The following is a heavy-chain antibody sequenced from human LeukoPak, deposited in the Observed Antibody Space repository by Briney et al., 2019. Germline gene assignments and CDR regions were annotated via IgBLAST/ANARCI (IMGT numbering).Heavy chain of an antibody. CDR1: RFTFSSYG. V-gene: IGHV3-30*18. Sequence: PGRSLRLSCAASRFTFSSYGMHWVRQAPGKGLEWVAVISYDGSNKYYADSVKGRFTISRDNSKNTLYLQMNSLRAEDTAVYYCAKEVVAAAGTGWFDPWGQGTLVTVSS. J-gene: IGHJ5*02. D-gene: IGHD6-13*01. CDR2: ISYDGSNK. CDR3: AKEVVAAAGTGWFDP.